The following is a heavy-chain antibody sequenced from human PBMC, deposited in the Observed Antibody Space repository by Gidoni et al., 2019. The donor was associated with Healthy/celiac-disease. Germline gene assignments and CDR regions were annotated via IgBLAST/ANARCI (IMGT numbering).Heavy chain of an antibody. Sequence: EVQLLESGGGLVQPGGSLRLSCAASGFTFSSYAMSWVRQAPGKGLEWVSAISGSGGSTYYADSVKGRFTISRDNSKNTLYLQMNSLRAEDTAVYYCAKEGIYYYDSSGYYYSPLDYWGQGTLVTVSS. D-gene: IGHD3-22*01. CDR2: ISGSGGST. V-gene: IGHV3-23*01. CDR1: GFTFSSYA. CDR3: AKEGIYYYDSSGYYYSPLDY. J-gene: IGHJ4*02.